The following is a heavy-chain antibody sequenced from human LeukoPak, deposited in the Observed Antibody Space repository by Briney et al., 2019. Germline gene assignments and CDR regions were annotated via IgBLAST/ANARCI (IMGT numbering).Heavy chain of an antibody. CDR2: ISWNSGSI. J-gene: IGHJ3*02. Sequence: GGSLRLSCVVSGFTFSSYAMSWVRQAPGKGLEWVSGISWNSGSIGYADSVKGRFTISRDNAKNPLYLQMNSLRAEDMALYYCAKDNEWELRGGAFDIWGQGTMVTVSS. D-gene: IGHD1-26*01. V-gene: IGHV3-9*03. CDR1: GFTFSSYA. CDR3: AKDNEWELRGGAFDI.